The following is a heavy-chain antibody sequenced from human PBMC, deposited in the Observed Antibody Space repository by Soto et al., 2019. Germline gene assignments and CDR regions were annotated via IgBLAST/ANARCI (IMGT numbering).Heavy chain of an antibody. Sequence: QVQLQESGPGLVKPSQTLSLTCAVSGGSISNGGYYWSWIRQHPGKDLEWIGSIYFSGSTYYNPSLNSRVTSSVATPKNQLSLKLSSVTAADTAMYYCERDSRSQQPNHRWGGGDMDVWGKGTTVTVSS. V-gene: IGHV4-31*11. J-gene: IGHJ6*03. CDR3: ERDSRSQQPNHRWGGGDMDV. CDR1: GGSISNGGYY. D-gene: IGHD6-13*01. CDR2: IYFSGST.